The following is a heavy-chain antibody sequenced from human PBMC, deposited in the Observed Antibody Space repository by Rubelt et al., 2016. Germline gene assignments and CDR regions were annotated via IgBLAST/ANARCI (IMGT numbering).Heavy chain of an antibody. V-gene: IGHV1-18*01. J-gene: IGHJ2*01. CDR1: GYTFTSYG. CDR2: ISAYTGNT. D-gene: IGHD6-6*01. Sequence: QVQLVQSGAEVKKPGASVKVSCKASGYTFTSYGISWVRQAPGQGLEWMGWISAYTGNTNYAQKLQGRVTMTTETSTSTAYMELRSLRSDGTAVYYCARDRIRIAARQGWYFDLWGRGTLVTVSS. CDR3: ARDRIRIAARQGWYFDL.